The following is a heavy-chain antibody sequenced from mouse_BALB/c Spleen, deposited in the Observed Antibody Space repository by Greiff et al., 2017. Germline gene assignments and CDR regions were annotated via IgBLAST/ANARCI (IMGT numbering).Heavy chain of an antibody. D-gene: IGHD3-3*01. CDR2: IYPGDGDT. Sequence: QVQLKESGAELARPGASVKLSCKASGYTFTSYWMQWVKQRPGQGLEWIGAIYPGDGDTRYTQKFKGKATLTADKSSSTAYMQLSSLASEDSAVYYCARTEGYYFDYWGQGTTLTVSS. CDR3: ARTEGYYFDY. J-gene: IGHJ2*01. V-gene: IGHV1-87*01. CDR1: GYTFTSYW.